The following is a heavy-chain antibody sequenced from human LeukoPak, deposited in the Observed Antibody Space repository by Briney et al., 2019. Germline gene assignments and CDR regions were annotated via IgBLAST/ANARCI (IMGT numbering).Heavy chain of an antibody. V-gene: IGHV4-39*01. Sequence: SETLSLTCAVYGGSFSGYYWGWIRQTPGKGLEWIGSIYYSGSTFYSPSLKSRVTISVDTSKNQFSLKLSSVTAADTAVYYCARHVVAVGFDYWGQGTLVTVSS. D-gene: IGHD3-22*01. J-gene: IGHJ4*02. CDR2: IYYSGST. CDR1: GGSFSGYY. CDR3: ARHVVAVGFDY.